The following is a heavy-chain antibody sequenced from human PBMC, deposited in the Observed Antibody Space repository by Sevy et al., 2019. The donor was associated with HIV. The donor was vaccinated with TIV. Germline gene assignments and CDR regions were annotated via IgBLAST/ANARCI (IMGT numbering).Heavy chain of an antibody. J-gene: IGHJ4*02. CDR2: ISYDGSNK. Sequence: GESLKISCAASGFTFNTYGLHWVRQAPGKGLEWVAVISYDGSNKYYADSVKGGFTISRDNAKNTLYLQLNSLRDEDTAVYYCAKETQSLVWRATSYFDYWGQGTLVTVSS. D-gene: IGHD1-26*01. CDR3: AKETQSLVWRATSYFDY. V-gene: IGHV3-30*18. CDR1: GFTFNTYG.